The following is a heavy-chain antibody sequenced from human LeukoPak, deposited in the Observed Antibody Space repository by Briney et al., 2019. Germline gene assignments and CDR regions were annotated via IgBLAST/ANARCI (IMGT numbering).Heavy chain of an antibody. J-gene: IGHJ4*02. D-gene: IGHD6-19*01. Sequence: GGSLRLSCTSSGFILSSYAMSWVRQAPGKGLEWVSSISSPGGNTYFADSVKGRFTISRDNSKNTLYLQMNSLRAEDTAVYYCAKDLAVAGYFDYWGQGTLVTVSS. CDR2: ISSPGGNT. V-gene: IGHV3-23*01. CDR1: GFILSSYA. CDR3: AKDLAVAGYFDY.